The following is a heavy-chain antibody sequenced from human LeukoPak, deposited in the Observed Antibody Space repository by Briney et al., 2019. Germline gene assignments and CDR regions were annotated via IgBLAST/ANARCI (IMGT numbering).Heavy chain of an antibody. CDR3: ARGDKGSGWYLDYYYGMDV. Sequence: GGSLRLSCAASGFTFSSYDMHWVRHATGKGLEWVSASTAGDTYYPGSVKGRFTISRENAKNSLYLQMNSLRAGDTAVYYCARGDKGSGWYLDYYYGMDVWGQGTTVIVSS. J-gene: IGHJ6*02. CDR1: GFTFSSYD. CDR2: STAGDT. D-gene: IGHD6-19*01. V-gene: IGHV3-13*01.